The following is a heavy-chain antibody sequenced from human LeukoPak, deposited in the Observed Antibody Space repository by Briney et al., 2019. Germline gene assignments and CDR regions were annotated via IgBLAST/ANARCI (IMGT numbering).Heavy chain of an antibody. V-gene: IGHV3-49*03. Sequence: PGGALRLSCPTSGFTFTDYCISWFRQAPGKGLEWVGFIRSRPYGETTEYAASVEGRFTISRDDSKSIAYLQMNSLKTEDTAVYYCARGPSAVGRTNGWFDPWGQGTLVTVSS. CDR2: IRSRPYGETT. D-gene: IGHD2-8*01. CDR3: ARGPSAVGRTNGWFDP. CDR1: GFTFTDYC. J-gene: IGHJ5*02.